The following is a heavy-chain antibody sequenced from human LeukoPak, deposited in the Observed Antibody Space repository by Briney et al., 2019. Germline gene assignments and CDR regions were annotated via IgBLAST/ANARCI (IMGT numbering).Heavy chain of an antibody. CDR1: GFTFSTYE. Sequence: PGGSLRLSCAASGFTFSTYEMNWVRQAPGKGLEWVSYISTSGSTIYYADSVKGRFTISRDNAKNSLYLQMNSLRAEDTAVYYCAKDKVSRDSGWGTDYWGQGTLVTVSS. V-gene: IGHV3-48*03. J-gene: IGHJ4*02. CDR2: ISTSGSTI. D-gene: IGHD3-16*01. CDR3: AKDKVSRDSGWGTDY.